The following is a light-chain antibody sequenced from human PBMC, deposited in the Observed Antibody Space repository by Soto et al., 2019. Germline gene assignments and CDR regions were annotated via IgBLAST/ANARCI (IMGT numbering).Light chain of an antibody. J-gene: IGLJ1*01. V-gene: IGLV1-36*01. CDR3: ATWDDILNGRV. CDR2: YDD. Sequence: QSVLTQPPSVSEAPRQRVTISCSGSSSNIGINAVNWYQQLPGKAPKLLIYYDDLVPSGVSNRFSGSKSGTSASLAISGLQSEDEADYYCATWDDILNGRVFGTGTKHTVL. CDR1: SSNIGINA.